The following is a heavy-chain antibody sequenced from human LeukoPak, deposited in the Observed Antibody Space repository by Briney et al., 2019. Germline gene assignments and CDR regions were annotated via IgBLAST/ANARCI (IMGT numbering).Heavy chain of an antibody. CDR1: GGSINSGGYY. J-gene: IGHJ4*02. D-gene: IGHD3-16*01. V-gene: IGHV4-31*03. CDR2: IYYSGST. Sequence: TLSLTCTVSGGSINSGGYYWSWIRQHPGKGLECIGYIYYSGSTYYNPSLKSRVTIALDTSKNQFSLNLSSVTAADTAVYYCVRARGGGDPLPIDYWGQGTLVTVSS. CDR3: VRARGGGDPLPIDY.